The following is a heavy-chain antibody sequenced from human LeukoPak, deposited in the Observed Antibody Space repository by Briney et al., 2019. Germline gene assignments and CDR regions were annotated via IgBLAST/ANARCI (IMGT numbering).Heavy chain of an antibody. Sequence: PGGSLRLSCAASGFTFSSYAMSWVRQAPGKGLEWVSAISGSGGSTYYADSVKGRFTISRDNSKNTLYLQMNSLRAEDTARYYCAKKGIYYYDSSGLDYWGQGTLVTVSS. CDR2: ISGSGGST. CDR3: AKKGIYYYDSSGLDY. J-gene: IGHJ4*02. CDR1: GFTFSSYA. D-gene: IGHD3-22*01. V-gene: IGHV3-23*01.